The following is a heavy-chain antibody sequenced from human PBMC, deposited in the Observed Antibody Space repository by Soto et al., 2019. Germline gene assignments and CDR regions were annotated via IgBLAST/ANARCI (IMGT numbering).Heavy chain of an antibody. CDR3: AKNRVHERPYSSDS. J-gene: IGHJ4*02. Sequence: EVLLLASGGGLVQPGGSLRLSCAASGFTFSNYAVNWVRQAPGKGLEWVSTIYGGGDGTHYADSVKGRFTSSRDNSKNTLYLQMNSLRAEATAVYYCAKNRVHERPYSSDSWGQGNLVTVSS. CDR1: GFTFSNYA. D-gene: IGHD2-15*01. CDR2: IYGGGDGT. V-gene: IGHV3-23*01.